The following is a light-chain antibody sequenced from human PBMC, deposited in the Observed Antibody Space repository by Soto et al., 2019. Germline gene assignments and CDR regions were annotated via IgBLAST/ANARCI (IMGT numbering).Light chain of an antibody. V-gene: IGKV3D-15*01. CDR2: GVS. CDR3: QKYDDVPWT. J-gene: IGKJ1*01. CDR1: QSVSNN. Sequence: EIVMTQSPATLSLSPGERATLSCRASQSVSNNLAWYQQKPGQAPRLLFYGVSTRATGIPARFSVSGSGTEFTLTIGSLQSEDFATYYCQKYDDVPWTFGQGTKVEIK.